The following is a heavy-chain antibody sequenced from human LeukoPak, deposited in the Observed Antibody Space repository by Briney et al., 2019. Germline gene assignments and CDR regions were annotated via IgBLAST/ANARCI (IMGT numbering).Heavy chain of an antibody. V-gene: IGHV1-69*13. Sequence: SVKVSCKASGGTLSSYAISWVRQAPGQGLEWMGGIIPIFGTANYAQKFQGRVTITADESTSTAYMELSSLRSEDTAVYYCAGQPSSSFSFDYWGQGTLVTVSS. CDR2: IIPIFGTA. J-gene: IGHJ4*02. CDR3: AGQPSSSFSFDY. CDR1: GGTLSSYA. D-gene: IGHD6-6*01.